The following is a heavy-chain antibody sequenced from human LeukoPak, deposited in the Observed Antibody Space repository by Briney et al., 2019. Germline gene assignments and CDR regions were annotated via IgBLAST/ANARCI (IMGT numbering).Heavy chain of an antibody. Sequence: PAGSLRLSCAASGFTFSSFAMHWVRPAPGRGLEWVAVISYDGSNKYYADSVKGRFTISRDNSKNTLYLQMNSLRAEDTAVYYCARAAFDGNYYYYYMDVWGKGTTVTVSS. CDR3: ARAAFDGNYYYYYMDV. CDR2: ISYDGSNK. CDR1: GFTFSSFA. V-gene: IGHV3-30-3*01. D-gene: IGHD3-9*01. J-gene: IGHJ6*03.